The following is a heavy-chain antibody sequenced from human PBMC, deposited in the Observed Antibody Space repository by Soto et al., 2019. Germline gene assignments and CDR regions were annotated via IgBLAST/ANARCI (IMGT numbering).Heavy chain of an antibody. Sequence: SETLSLTCAVSGGSISSSNWWSWVRQPPGKGLEWIGGIYYSGSTNYNSSLKSRVTISVDTSKNQFSLKVTSVTAADTAVYYCSILNGYCVSTSCHGYYGMDVWGQGTTVTVSS. CDR1: GGSISSSNW. D-gene: IGHD2-2*03. V-gene: IGHV4-4*02. J-gene: IGHJ6*02. CDR2: IYYSGST. CDR3: SILNGYCVSTSCHGYYGMDV.